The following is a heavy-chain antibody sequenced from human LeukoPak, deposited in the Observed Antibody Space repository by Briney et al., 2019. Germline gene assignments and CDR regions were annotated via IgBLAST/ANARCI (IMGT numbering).Heavy chain of an antibody. V-gene: IGHV4-39*07. Sequence: SETLSLTCTVSGGSISSSSYYWGWIRQPPGKGLEWIGSIYYSGSTYYNPSLKSRVTISVDTSKNQFSLKLSSVTAADTAVYYCARAPTPCGGPDYWGQGTLVTVSS. CDR1: GGSISSSSYY. CDR2: IYYSGST. D-gene: IGHD2-21*01. CDR3: ARAPTPCGGPDY. J-gene: IGHJ4*02.